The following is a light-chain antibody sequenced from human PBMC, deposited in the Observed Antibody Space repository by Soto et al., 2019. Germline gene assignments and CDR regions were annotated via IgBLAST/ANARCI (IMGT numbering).Light chain of an antibody. Sequence: QSVLTQPASVSGSPGQSITISCTATTSDVGVYNYVSWYQQHPGKAPNLMIFEVSSRPSGVSTRFSGSKSGNTASLTISGLQAEDEADYYCSSSSSSSTPVIFGGGTKLTVL. CDR1: TSDVGVYNY. V-gene: IGLV2-14*01. CDR3: SSSSSSSTPVI. CDR2: EVS. J-gene: IGLJ2*01.